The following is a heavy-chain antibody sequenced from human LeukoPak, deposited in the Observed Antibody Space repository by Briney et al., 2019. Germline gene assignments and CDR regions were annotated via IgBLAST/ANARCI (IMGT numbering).Heavy chain of an antibody. V-gene: IGHV1-69*13. J-gene: IGHJ3*02. CDR3: ARGYCSSTSCYPADI. CDR2: IIPIFGTA. CDR1: GVTFSSYA. D-gene: IGHD2-2*01. Sequence: SLNLSCKASGVTFSSYAISWVRQAPGQGLEWMGGIIPIFGTANYAQKFQGRVTIHAHESTSPAYMELSSLRSEDTAVYYCARGYCSSTSCYPADIWGQGTMVTVSS.